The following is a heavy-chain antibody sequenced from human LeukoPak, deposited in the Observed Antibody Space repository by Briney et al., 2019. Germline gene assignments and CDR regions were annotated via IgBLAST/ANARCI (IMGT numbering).Heavy chain of an antibody. CDR1: GGSISSYY. V-gene: IGHV4-59*01. J-gene: IGHJ6*03. Sequence: SETLSLTCTVSGGSISSYYWSWIRQPPGKGLEWIGNIYYSGSTNYNPSLKSRVTISVDTSKNQFSLKLSSVTAADTAVYYCARVAAAGIFPYYYYYMDVWGKGTTVTVSS. CDR3: ARVAAAGIFPYYYYYMDV. D-gene: IGHD6-13*01. CDR2: IYYSGST.